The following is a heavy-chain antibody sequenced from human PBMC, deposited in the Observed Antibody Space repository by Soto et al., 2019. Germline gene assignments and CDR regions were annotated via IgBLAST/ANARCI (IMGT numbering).Heavy chain of an antibody. V-gene: IGHV4-59*08. J-gene: IGHJ4*02. D-gene: IGHD3-16*01. CDR3: ARRWGDYFDY. CDR2: IYYSGST. CDR1: GGSISSYY. Sequence: SETLSLTCTVSGGSISSYYLSWIRQPPGKGLEWIGYIYYSGSTNYSPSLKSRVTISVDTSKNQFSLKLSLKLSSVTAADTAVYYCARRWGDYFDYWGQGTLVTVSS.